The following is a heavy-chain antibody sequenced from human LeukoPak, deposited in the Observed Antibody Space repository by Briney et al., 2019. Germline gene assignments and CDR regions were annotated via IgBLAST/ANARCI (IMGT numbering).Heavy chain of an antibody. CDR3: ASGSEITVVPFDP. CDR2: IYYSGST. V-gene: IGHV4-30-4*08. D-gene: IGHD3-10*01. CDR1: GGSISSGGYY. Sequence: KTSETLSLTCTVSGGSISSGGYYWSWIRQPPGKGLEWIGYIYYSGSTYYNPSLKSRVTISVDTSKNQFSLKLSSVTAADTAVYYCASGSEITVVPFDPWGQGTLVTVSS. J-gene: IGHJ5*02.